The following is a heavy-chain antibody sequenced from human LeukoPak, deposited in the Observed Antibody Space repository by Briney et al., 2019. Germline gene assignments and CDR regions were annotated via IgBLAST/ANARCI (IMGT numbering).Heavy chain of an antibody. V-gene: IGHV3-30*18. CDR1: GFTFSSYW. D-gene: IGHD6-19*01. J-gene: IGHJ6*02. Sequence: GGSLRLSCAASGFTFSSYWMSWVRQAPGKGLEWVAVISYDGSNKYYADSVKGRFTISRDNSKNTLYLQMNSLRAEDTAVYYCAKDSIAVAGYLTYYYYYGMDVWGQGTTVTVSS. CDR3: AKDSIAVAGYLTYYYYYGMDV. CDR2: ISYDGSNK.